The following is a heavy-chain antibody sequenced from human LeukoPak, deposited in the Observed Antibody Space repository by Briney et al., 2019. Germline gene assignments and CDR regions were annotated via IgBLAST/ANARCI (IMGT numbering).Heavy chain of an antibody. CDR2: IKSKADGGTT. J-gene: IGHJ4*02. Sequence: PGGSLRLSCAASGFTVSSNYMSWVRQAPGKGLEWVGRIKSKADGGTTDYAAPVKGRFTISRDDSKNTLYLQMNSLKTEDTAVYYCTTDEKYYDFWSGYYTGIDYWGQGTLVTVSS. CDR3: TTDEKYYDFWSGYYTGIDY. CDR1: GFTVSSNY. D-gene: IGHD3-3*01. V-gene: IGHV3-15*01.